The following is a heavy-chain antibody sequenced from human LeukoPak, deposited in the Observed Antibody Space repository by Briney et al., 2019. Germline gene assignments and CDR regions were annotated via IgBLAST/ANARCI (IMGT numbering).Heavy chain of an antibody. CDR3: ARLLRITDYFDF. V-gene: IGHV4-39*01. CDR2: FYDSGST. J-gene: IGHJ4*02. CDR1: GVSISSSSDS. D-gene: IGHD3-16*01. Sequence: SETLSLTCSVSGVSISSSSDSWGWIRQPPGKGLEWIGTFYDSGSTYYNPSLKSRVTISVDTSKNQFSLKVTSVTAADTALYCCARLLRITDYFDFWGQGTLVTVSS.